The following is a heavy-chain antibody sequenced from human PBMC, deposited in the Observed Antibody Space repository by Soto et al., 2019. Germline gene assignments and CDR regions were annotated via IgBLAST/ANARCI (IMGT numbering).Heavy chain of an antibody. CDR2: INAGNGNT. CDR3: ASNYDILTGYYYFDY. J-gene: IGHJ4*02. Sequence: QVQLVQSGAEVKKPGASVKVSCKASGYTFTSYAMHWVRQAPGQRLEWMGWINAGNGNTKYSQKFQGRVTITRDTSASTAYMELSSLRSEDTAVYYCASNYDILTGYYYFDYWGQGTLVTVSS. CDR1: GYTFTSYA. D-gene: IGHD3-9*01. V-gene: IGHV1-3*01.